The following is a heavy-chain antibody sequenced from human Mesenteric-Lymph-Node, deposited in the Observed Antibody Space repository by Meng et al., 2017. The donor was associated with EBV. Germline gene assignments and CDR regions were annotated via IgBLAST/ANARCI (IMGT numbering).Heavy chain of an antibody. D-gene: IGHD2-21*02. Sequence: VPLPESGQGVGKLSGTLSLPCAVSGGSLSSRNWWSWVRQPPGKGLEWIGEIYHSGSTNYNPSLKSRVTISVDESKNQFSLRLSSVTAADTAVYYCARVGAYCGGDCYHPRWGQGTLVTVSS. J-gene: IGHJ4*02. CDR3: ARVGAYCGGDCYHPR. CDR2: IYHSGST. CDR1: GGSLSSRNW. V-gene: IGHV4-4*02.